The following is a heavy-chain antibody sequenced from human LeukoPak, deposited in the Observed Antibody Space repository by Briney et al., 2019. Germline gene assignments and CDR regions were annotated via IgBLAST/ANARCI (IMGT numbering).Heavy chain of an antibody. CDR1: GFTFSSYG. CDR3: ARDRGGVIITGHNWFDP. D-gene: IGHD3-10*01. V-gene: IGHV3-33*01. Sequence: GGSLRLSCAASGFTFSSYGMHWVRQAPGKGLEWVAVIWYDGSNKYYADSVKGRFTISRDNSKNTLYLQMNSLRAEDTAVYYCARDRGGVIITGHNWFDPWGQGTLVTVSS. J-gene: IGHJ5*02. CDR2: IWYDGSNK.